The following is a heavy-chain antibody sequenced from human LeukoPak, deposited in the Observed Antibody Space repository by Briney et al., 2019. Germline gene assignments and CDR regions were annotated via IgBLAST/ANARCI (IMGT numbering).Heavy chain of an antibody. CDR1: GFTFSSYN. J-gene: IGHJ6*02. V-gene: IGHV3-21*01. D-gene: IGHD6-6*01. CDR2: ISRSSDYI. CDR3: AKDRGTSSSAYGMDV. Sequence: GGCLRLSCAASGFTFSSYNMNWVRQAPGKGLEWGSSISRSSDYIYYADSVKGRFTISRDNAKNSLYLQMNSLRAEDTAVYYCAKDRGTSSSAYGMDVWGQGTTVTVSS.